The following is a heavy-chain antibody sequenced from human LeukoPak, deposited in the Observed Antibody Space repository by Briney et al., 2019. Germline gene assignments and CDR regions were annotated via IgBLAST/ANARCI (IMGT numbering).Heavy chain of an antibody. V-gene: IGHV3-23*01. Sequence: GGSLRLSCAASGFTFSGYAMAWVRQAPGKGLEWVSVIGGSGDTTRYADSVKGRFTISRDKSKTTLFLQMNSLRVEDTAVYYCASKLGEPYYYYYGLDVWGQGTTVTVSS. D-gene: IGHD3-10*01. J-gene: IGHJ6*02. CDR1: GFTFSGYA. CDR2: IGGSGDTT. CDR3: ASKLGEPYYYYYGLDV.